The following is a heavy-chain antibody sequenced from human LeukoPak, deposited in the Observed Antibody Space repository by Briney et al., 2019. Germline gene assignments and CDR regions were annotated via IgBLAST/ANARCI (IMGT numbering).Heavy chain of an antibody. CDR1: GFTFSNYG. Sequence: TGVSLRLSCAASGFTFSNYGIHWPRQAPDKGLEGVSVISCYGSRRFSADSVKRRFTISIDHSKNNLLLQMNSLRPEDTAVYYCPRDSTDGVIPRQLHPPFDYWGQGVLVAVSS. V-gene: IGHV3-30*03. CDR3: PRDSTDGVIPRQLHPPFDY. J-gene: IGHJ4*02. CDR2: ISCYGSRR. D-gene: IGHD1-26*01.